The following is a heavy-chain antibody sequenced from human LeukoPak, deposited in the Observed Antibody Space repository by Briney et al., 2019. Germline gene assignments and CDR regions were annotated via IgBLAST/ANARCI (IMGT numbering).Heavy chain of an antibody. J-gene: IGHJ4*02. V-gene: IGHV4-34*01. Sequence: SETLSLTCAVYGGSFSGYYWSWIRQPPGKGLEWIGEINHSGSTNYSPSLKSRVTISVDTSKNQFSLKLSSVTAADTAVYYCARGGPRSRGVIDYWGQGTLVTVSS. CDR2: INHSGST. CDR1: GGSFSGYY. CDR3: ARGGPRSRGVIDY. D-gene: IGHD3-10*01.